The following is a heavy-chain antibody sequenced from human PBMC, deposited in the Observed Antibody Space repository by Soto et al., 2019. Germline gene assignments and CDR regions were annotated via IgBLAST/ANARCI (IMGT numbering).Heavy chain of an antibody. D-gene: IGHD2-15*01. CDR1: GIDLSIYW. V-gene: IGHV3-74*01. Sequence: EAPLVESGGGLVQPGGSLRLSCTGSGIDLSIYWMHWVRQAPGKGLVWVSRINPESTTISYADSVKGRFTISRDNAENTLFLHMNSLSAEDTGVYYCTKDTFGGRDSWGQGTLVTVSS. CDR3: TKDTFGGRDS. J-gene: IGHJ4*02. CDR2: INPESTTI.